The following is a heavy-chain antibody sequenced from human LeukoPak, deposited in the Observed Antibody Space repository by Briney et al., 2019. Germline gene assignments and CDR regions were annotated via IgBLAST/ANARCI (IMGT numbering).Heavy chain of an antibody. J-gene: IGHJ4*02. Sequence: GGSLRLSCAASGFTFSSFWMTWVRQAPGKGLERVANIKLDGSEKYYVDSVKGRFTVSRDNAKNSLYLQMNSLRAEDTAVYYCARISSISYYFDYWGLGTLVTVSS. CDR2: IKLDGSEK. CDR3: ARISSISYYFDY. CDR1: GFTFSSFW. V-gene: IGHV3-7*01.